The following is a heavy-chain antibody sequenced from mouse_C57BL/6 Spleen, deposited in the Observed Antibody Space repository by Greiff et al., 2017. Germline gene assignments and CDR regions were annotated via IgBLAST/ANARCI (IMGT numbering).Heavy chain of an antibody. Sequence: QVQLQQPGAELVKPGASVKMSCKASGYTFTSYWITWVKQRPGQGLEWIGDIYPGSGSTNYNEKFKSKATLTVDTSSSTAYMQLSSLTSEDSAVYYCARKGYYYGSSYDAMDCWGQGTSVTVSS. CDR2: IYPGSGST. CDR1: GYTFTSYW. V-gene: IGHV1-55*01. CDR3: ARKGYYYGSSYDAMDC. D-gene: IGHD1-1*01. J-gene: IGHJ4*01.